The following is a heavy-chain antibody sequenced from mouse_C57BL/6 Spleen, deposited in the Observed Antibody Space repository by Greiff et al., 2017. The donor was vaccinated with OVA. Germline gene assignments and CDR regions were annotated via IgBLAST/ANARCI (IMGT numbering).Heavy chain of an antibody. CDR3: ARRALYDYYAMDY. J-gene: IGHJ4*01. CDR1: GFSLTSYG. D-gene: IGHD1-1*01. V-gene: IGHV2-2*01. CDR2: IWSGGRT. Sequence: QVQLKQSGPGLVQPSQSLSITCTVSGFSLTSYGVHCVRQSPGTGLEWLGIIWSGGRTDYTADFISRLSISKDTSKSQVFFKMNSLQSDYTAIDCCARRALYDYYAMDYWGQGTSVTVSS.